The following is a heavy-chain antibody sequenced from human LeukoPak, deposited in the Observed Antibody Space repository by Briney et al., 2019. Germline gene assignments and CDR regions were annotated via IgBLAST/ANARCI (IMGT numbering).Heavy chain of an antibody. CDR1: GYTFTSYY. D-gene: IGHD3-10*01. Sequence: ASVKVSCKASGYTFTSYYMHWVRQAPGQGLEWMGIINPSGGSTSYAQKFQGRVTMTRDMSTSTVYMELSSLRSEDTAVYYCARDPRKGYYGSGSYYYMDVWGKGTTVTISS. J-gene: IGHJ6*03. CDR3: ARDPRKGYYGSGSYYYMDV. V-gene: IGHV1-46*01. CDR2: INPSGGST.